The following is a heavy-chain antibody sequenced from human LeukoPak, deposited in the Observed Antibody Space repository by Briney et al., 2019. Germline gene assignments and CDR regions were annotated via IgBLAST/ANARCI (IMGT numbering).Heavy chain of an antibody. CDR3: ATGLSSSWHQAFDY. Sequence: GGSLRLSCAASGFTFSSYAMSWVRQAPGKGLEWVSAISGSGGSTYYADSVKGRFTISGDNSKNTLYLQMNSLRAEDTAVYYCATGLSSSWHQAFDYWGQGTLVTVSS. CDR1: GFTFSSYA. D-gene: IGHD6-13*01. V-gene: IGHV3-23*01. CDR2: ISGSGGST. J-gene: IGHJ4*02.